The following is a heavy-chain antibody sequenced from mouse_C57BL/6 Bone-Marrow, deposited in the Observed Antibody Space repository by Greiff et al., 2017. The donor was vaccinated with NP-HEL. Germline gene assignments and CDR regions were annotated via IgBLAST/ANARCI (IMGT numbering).Heavy chain of an antibody. J-gene: IGHJ4*01. Sequence: QVQLQQSGAELARPGASVKLSCKASGYTFTSYGISWVKQRTGQGLEWIGEIYPRSGNTYYNEKFQGKATLTADKSSSTAYMELRSLTSEDAAVYFWAREGIYCGNYADGMDYGGQGTSVTVSS. V-gene: IGHV1-81*01. D-gene: IGHD2-1*01. CDR1: GYTFTSYG. CDR3: AREGIYCGNYADGMDY. CDR2: IYPRSGNT.